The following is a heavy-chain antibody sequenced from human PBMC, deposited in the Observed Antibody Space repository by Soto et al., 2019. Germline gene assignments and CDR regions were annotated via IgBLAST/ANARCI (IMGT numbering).Heavy chain of an antibody. Sequence: QVQLVQSGAEVKKPGASVKVSCKASGYTFTSYGISWVRQAPGQGLEWMGWISAYNGNTNYAQKLQGRVTMTTDTATSTAYMELRSLRSDDTALYYCAREPTIFGVPSWFDPWCQGPLVTVSS. J-gene: IGHJ5*02. CDR1: GYTFTSYG. CDR2: ISAYNGNT. CDR3: AREPTIFGVPSWFDP. D-gene: IGHD3-3*01. V-gene: IGHV1-18*01.